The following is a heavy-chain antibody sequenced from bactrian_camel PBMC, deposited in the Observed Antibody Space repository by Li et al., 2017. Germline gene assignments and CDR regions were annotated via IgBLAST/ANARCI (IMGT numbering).Heavy chain of an antibody. CDR1: GSTYWW. CDR2: TYTDVSRT. Sequence: VQLVESGGGLVQPGGSLRLSCSASGSTYWWMGWVRQTPGKGLEWVASTYTDVSRTYYRDSVKGRFTISRDNAKNTVYLQMNSLKSEDTALYYCVTALIEAVTSADFQYWGQGTQVTVS. CDR3: VTALIEAVTSADFQY. V-gene: IGHV3S6*01. J-gene: IGHJ4*01. D-gene: IGHD1*01.